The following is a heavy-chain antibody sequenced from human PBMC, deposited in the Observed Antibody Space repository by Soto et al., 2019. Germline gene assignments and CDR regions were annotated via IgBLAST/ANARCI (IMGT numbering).Heavy chain of an antibody. J-gene: IGHJ6*02. D-gene: IGHD5-18*01. CDR3: ARGKQLWSYYYGMDV. Sequence: QVQLQGSGPGLLKPSQTLSLTCTVSGGSISSGDYYWSWIRQPPGKGLEWIGDIYYSGSTYSNPSIKSRITISVDTSKNQFSLKLSSVTAADTAVYYCARGKQLWSYYYGMDVWGQGTTVTVSS. CDR1: GGSISSGDYY. CDR2: IYYSGST. V-gene: IGHV4-30-4*01.